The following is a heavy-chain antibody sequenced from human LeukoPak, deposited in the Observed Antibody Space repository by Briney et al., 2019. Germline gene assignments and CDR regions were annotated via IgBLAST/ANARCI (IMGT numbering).Heavy chain of an antibody. J-gene: IGHJ6*02. CDR2: INSDGSST. CDR1: GFTFSSYW. V-gene: IGHV3-74*01. Sequence: GGSLRLSCAASGFTFSSYWMHWVRQAPGKGLVWVSRINSDGSSTSYADSVKGRFTISRDNAKNTLYLQMNSLRAEDTAVYYCARGGEKRYYDFWSGYYTDPYYYYGMDVWGQGTTVTVSS. CDR3: ARGGEKRYYDFWSGYYTDPYYYYGMDV. D-gene: IGHD3-3*01.